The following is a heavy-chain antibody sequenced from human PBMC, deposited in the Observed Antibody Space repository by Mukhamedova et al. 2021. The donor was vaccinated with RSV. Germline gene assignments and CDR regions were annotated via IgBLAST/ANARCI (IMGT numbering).Heavy chain of an antibody. Sequence: VKGRFTVSRDNSKNTVFLQMDSLRPEDTAVYYCARNRGEAEGGNWLDPWGQGTLVTVSS. D-gene: IGHD4-17*01. V-gene: IGHV3-30*01. J-gene: IGHJ5*02. CDR3: ARNRGEAEGGNWLDP.